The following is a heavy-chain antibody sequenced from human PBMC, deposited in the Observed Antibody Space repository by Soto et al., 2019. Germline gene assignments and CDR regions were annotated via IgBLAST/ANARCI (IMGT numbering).Heavy chain of an antibody. Sequence: QVQLVESGGGVVQPGRSLRLSCAASGFILSNYGMHWVRQAPGKGLEWVAVLWFDGRDKYYADSVKGRFTISRDSSKNTLYVEMNSLRAEDTAVYYCASNREYSGYGGFYYGMDVWGQGTTVTVSS. CDR3: ASNREYSGYGGFYYGMDV. CDR2: LWFDGRDK. D-gene: IGHD5-12*01. CDR1: GFILSNYG. V-gene: IGHV3-33*01. J-gene: IGHJ6*02.